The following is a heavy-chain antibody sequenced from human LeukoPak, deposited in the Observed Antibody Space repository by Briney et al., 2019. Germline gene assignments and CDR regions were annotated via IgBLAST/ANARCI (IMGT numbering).Heavy chain of an antibody. D-gene: IGHD3-22*01. CDR1: GYTFTSHY. CDR2: INPSGSST. J-gene: IGHJ3*02. V-gene: IGHV1-46*01. Sequence: GASVKVSCKASGYTFTSHYMHWVRQAPGQGLEWMGLINPSGSSTLYAQKFQGRVTMTRDMSTTTDYMELSSLRSEDTAVYYCARGLVYYYDSSGLKDAFDIWGQGTMVTVSS. CDR3: ARGLVYYYDSSGLKDAFDI.